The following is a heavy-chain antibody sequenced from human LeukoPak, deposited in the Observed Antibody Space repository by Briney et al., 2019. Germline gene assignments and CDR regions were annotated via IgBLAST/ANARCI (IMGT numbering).Heavy chain of an antibody. J-gene: IGHJ5*02. Sequence: SETLSLTCSVSGDSMNNYHWTWIRQPPGKGLEWIGHIYYSGSTNYNPSLKSRVPISIDTSKSQFSLRLSSVTTADTAVYYCASQGYCSGGTCHNWFDPWGQGTLVTVSS. CDR2: IYYSGST. D-gene: IGHD2-15*01. CDR1: GDSMNNYH. V-gene: IGHV4-59*08. CDR3: ASQGYCSGGTCHNWFDP.